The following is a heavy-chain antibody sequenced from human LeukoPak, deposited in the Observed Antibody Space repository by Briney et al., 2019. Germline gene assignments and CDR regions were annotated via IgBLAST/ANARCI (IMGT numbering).Heavy chain of an antibody. CDR3: AKDHYYDFWSGYFDY. CDR2: ISGSGGST. CDR1: GFTFSDYY. Sequence: GGSLRLSCAASGFTFSDYYMSWIRQAPGKGLEWVSAISGSGGSTYYADSVKGRFTISRDNSKNTLYLQMNSLRAEDTAVYYCAKDHYYDFWSGYFDYWGQGTLVTVSS. D-gene: IGHD3-3*01. V-gene: IGHV3-23*01. J-gene: IGHJ4*02.